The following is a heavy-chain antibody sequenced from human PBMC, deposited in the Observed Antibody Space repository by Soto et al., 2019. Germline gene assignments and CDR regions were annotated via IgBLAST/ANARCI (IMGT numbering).Heavy chain of an antibody. CDR2: ISGSGGST. Sequence: EVQLLESGGGLVQPGGSLRLSCAASGFTFSSYAMSWVRQAPGKGLEWVSAISGSGGSTYYADSVKGRFTISRDNSKNSLYQQMNSPRAEDTAVYYCAKDHNGHPLIPLWWTNYFDSWGQGTLVTVSS. CDR3: AKDHNGHPLIPLWWTNYFDS. D-gene: IGHD5-18*01. CDR1: GFTFSSYA. V-gene: IGHV3-23*01. J-gene: IGHJ4*02.